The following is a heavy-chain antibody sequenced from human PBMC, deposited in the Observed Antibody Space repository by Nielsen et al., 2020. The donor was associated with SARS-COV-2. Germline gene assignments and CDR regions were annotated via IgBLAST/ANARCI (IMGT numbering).Heavy chain of an antibody. D-gene: IGHD3-3*01. J-gene: IGHJ6*02. V-gene: IGHV3-20*04. Sequence: GESLKISCAASGFTFDDYGMSWVRQAPGKGLEWVSGINWNGGSTGYADSVKGRFTISRDNAKNSLYLQMNSLRAEDTALYYCAKEGSGASRLYNYYGMDVWGQGTTVTVSS. CDR1: GFTFDDYG. CDR3: AKEGSGASRLYNYYGMDV. CDR2: INWNGGST.